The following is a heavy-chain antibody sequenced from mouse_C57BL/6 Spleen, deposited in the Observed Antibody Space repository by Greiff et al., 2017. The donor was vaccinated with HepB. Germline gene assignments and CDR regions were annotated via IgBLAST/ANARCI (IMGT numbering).Heavy chain of an antibody. CDR2: INPSSGYT. J-gene: IGHJ1*03. D-gene: IGHD1-1*01. Sequence: VQVVESGAELARPGASVKMSCKASGYTFTSYTMHWVKQRPGQGLEWIGYINPSSGYTKYNQKFKDKATLTADKSSSTAYMQLSSLTSEDSAVYYCARTSYGSSYWYFDVWGTGTTVTVSS. CDR1: GYTFTSYT. V-gene: IGHV1-4*01. CDR3: ARTSYGSSYWYFDV.